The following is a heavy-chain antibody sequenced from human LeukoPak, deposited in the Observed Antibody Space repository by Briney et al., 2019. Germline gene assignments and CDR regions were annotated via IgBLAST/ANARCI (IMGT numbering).Heavy chain of an antibody. J-gene: IGHJ3*02. CDR1: GFTFSSFT. CDR3: ARDLAYCGGDCSLNDAFDI. D-gene: IGHD2-21*02. CDR2: ISSSSRYI. V-gene: IGHV3-21*01. Sequence: GGSLRLSCAASGFTFSSFTMNWVRQAPGKGLEWVSSISSSSRYIYYADSVKGRFTISRDNAKNSLYLRMNSLRAEDTAVYYCARDLAYCGGDCSLNDAFDIWGQGTMVTVSS.